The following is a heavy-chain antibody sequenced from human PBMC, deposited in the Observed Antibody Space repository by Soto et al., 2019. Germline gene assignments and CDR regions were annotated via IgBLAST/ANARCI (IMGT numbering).Heavy chain of an antibody. V-gene: IGHV4-34*01. CDR1: GGSFSGYY. J-gene: IGHJ6*03. CDR2: INHSGST. Sequence: LSETLSLTCAVYGGSFSGYYWSWIRQPPGKGLEWIGEINHSGSTNYNPSLKSRVTISVDTSKDQFSLKLSSVTAADTAVYYCARGRVFYYDFWSGYSRHKDYMDVWGKGTTVTVSS. D-gene: IGHD3-3*01. CDR3: ARGRVFYYDFWSGYSRHKDYMDV.